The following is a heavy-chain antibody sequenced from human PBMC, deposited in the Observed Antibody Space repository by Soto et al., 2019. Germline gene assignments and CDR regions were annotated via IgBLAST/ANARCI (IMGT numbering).Heavy chain of an antibody. V-gene: IGHV3-74*01. CDR3: ARGICNYYGVGV. CDR1: GFTFNSYW. J-gene: IGHJ6*02. CDR2: INGDGGTT. Sequence: EVQLVESGGGLVQPGGSLRLYCAASGFTFNSYWMHWVRQAPGKGLLWVSRINGDGGTTNYADSVKGRFTISRDNAMNTVYLQINNLRVEDKAVYYYARGICNYYGVGVRGQGTTVTVSS. D-gene: IGHD2-15*01.